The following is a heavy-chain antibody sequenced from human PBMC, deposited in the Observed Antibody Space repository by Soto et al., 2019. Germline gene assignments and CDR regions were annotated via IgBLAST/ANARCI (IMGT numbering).Heavy chain of an antibody. J-gene: IGHJ3*02. Sequence: SGPTLVNPTQTLTLTCTFSGFSFTTSEMRVGWIRQPPGKALEWLARIDWDDDKFYSTSLKTRLTISKDTSKNQVVLTMTNMDPVDTATYYCAHIEVPGSAFDIWGQGTMVIVSS. CDR2: IDWDDDK. V-gene: IGHV2-70*04. CDR1: GFSFTTSEMR. D-gene: IGHD2-15*01. CDR3: AHIEVPGSAFDI.